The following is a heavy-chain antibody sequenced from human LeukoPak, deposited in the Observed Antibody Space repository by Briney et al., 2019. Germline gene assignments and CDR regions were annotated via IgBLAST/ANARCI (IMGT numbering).Heavy chain of an antibody. J-gene: IGHJ4*02. CDR1: GDSINSHY. CDR2: IYYRGST. CDR3: ARQGSGSHKD. D-gene: IGHD1-26*01. Sequence: PSETLSLTCNVSGDSINSHYWSWIRQPPGKGLEWIGYIYYRGSTNYNPSLKSRVTISLDTSKNQFSLRLTSVTAADTAVYYCARQGSGSHKDWGQGTLVTVSS. V-gene: IGHV4-59*08.